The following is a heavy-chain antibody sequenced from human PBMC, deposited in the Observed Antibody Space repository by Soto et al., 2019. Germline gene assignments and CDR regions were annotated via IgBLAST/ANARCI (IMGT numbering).Heavy chain of an antibody. CDR3: ARDKKYCSGGSCYPNYYYYYMDV. D-gene: IGHD2-15*01. CDR1: GYTFTGYY. Sequence: ASVKVSCKASGYTFTGYYMHWVRQAPGQWLEWMGWINPNSGGTNYAQKFQGWVTMTRDTSISTAYMELSRLRSDDTAVYYCARDKKYCSGGSCYPNYYYYYMDVWGKGTTVTVSS. CDR2: INPNSGGT. V-gene: IGHV1-2*04. J-gene: IGHJ6*03.